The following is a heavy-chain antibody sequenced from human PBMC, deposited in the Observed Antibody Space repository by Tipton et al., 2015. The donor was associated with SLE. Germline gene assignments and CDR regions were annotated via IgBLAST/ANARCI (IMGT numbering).Heavy chain of an antibody. CDR3: TRDPASGDIDY. Sequence: TLSLTCTVSGGSISSGGYYWTWIRQLPGKGLEWIGYIYYSGNTYYNPSLGSRLTISVDTSKNQFSLKLSSVTAADTAVYYCTRDPASGDIDYWGQGTLVTVSS. V-gene: IGHV4-31*03. J-gene: IGHJ4*02. CDR1: GGSISSGGYY. CDR2: IYYSGNT. D-gene: IGHD2-21*02.